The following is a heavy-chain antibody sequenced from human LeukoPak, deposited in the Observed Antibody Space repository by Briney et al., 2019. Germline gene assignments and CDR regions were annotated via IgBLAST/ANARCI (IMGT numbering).Heavy chain of an antibody. CDR3: ARDHEEGNYGMDV. Sequence: GGSLRLSCAASGFTFSNYNMNWVRQAPGGGLEWVSFISMSSTYIFYTDSVKGRFTISRDNAKNSLYLQMNSLRAEDTAVYYCARDHEEGNYGMDVWGQGTTVTVSS. J-gene: IGHJ6*02. V-gene: IGHV3-21*01. D-gene: IGHD3-10*01. CDR1: GFTFSNYN. CDR2: ISMSSTYI.